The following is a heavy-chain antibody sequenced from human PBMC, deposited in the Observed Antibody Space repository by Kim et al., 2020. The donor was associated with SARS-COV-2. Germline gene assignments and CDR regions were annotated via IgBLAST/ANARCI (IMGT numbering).Heavy chain of an antibody. J-gene: IGHJ4*02. D-gene: IGHD3-22*01. V-gene: IGHV4-34*01. CDR1: GGSFSGYY. CDR3: ARGPRFRPGITMIVGVLDY. Sequence: SETLSLTCAVYGGSFSGYYWSWIRQPPGKGLEWIGEINHSGSTNYNPSLKSRVTISVDTSKNQFSLKLSSVTAADTAVYYCARGPRFRPGITMIVGVLDYWGQGTLVTVSS. CDR2: INHSGST.